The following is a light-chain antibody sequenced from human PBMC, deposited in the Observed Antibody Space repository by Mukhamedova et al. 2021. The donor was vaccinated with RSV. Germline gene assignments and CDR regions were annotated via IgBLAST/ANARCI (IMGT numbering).Light chain of an antibody. Sequence: MIYEVSNRPSGVSNRFSGSKSGNTASLTISGLQAEDEADYYCSSFTSTSILLFGGGTTLTVL. J-gene: IGLJ2*01. V-gene: IGLV2-14*01. CDR3: SSFTSTSILL. CDR2: EVS.